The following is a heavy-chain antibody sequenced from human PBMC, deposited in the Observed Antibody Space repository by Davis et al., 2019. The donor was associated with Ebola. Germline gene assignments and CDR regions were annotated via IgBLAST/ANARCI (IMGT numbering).Heavy chain of an antibody. V-gene: IGHV4-34*01. Sequence: PSETLSLTCAVYGGSFSGYYWSWIRQPPGKGLEWIGEINHSGSTNYNPSLKSRVTISVDRSKNQFSLKLSSVTAADTAVYYCARTVGRYCSSTSCHNWFDPWGQGTLVTVSS. CDR1: GGSFSGYY. D-gene: IGHD2-2*01. CDR3: ARTVGRYCSSTSCHNWFDP. J-gene: IGHJ5*02. CDR2: INHSGST.